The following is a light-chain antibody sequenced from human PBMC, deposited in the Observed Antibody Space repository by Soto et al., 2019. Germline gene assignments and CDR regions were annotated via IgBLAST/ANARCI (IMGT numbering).Light chain of an antibody. V-gene: IGKV3-20*01. CDR3: QQYGTPRSVT. CDR2: GAS. Sequence: ELALAQSPGTLSLSPGAEATLSCGASQSVDSNYLAWYQQKPGQTPRLIIYGASGRADGIPHRFSGSGVGTDFTLTISKVEPEDFAVYYCQQYGTPRSVTFGQGTRLEIK. CDR1: QSVDSNY. J-gene: IGKJ5*01.